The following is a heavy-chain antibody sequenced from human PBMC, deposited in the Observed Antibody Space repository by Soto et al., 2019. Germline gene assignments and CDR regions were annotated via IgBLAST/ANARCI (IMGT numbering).Heavy chain of an antibody. CDR1: GITFSGYW. CDR2: VDSDGSGT. J-gene: IGHJ4*02. CDR3: ATVFDH. V-gene: IGHV3-74*01. Sequence: EVQLVESGGGSVQPGGSLRLSCVASGITFSGYWMHWVRQVPGKGLVWVARVDSDGSGTSYADSVKGRFTISRDNAKNTLYLQMNSLRVEDTAVYYCATVFDHGGQGIPVTVSS.